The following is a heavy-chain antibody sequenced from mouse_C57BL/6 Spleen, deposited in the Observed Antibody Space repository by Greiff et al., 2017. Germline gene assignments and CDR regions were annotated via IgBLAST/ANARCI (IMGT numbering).Heavy chain of an antibody. CDR1: GYTFTSYW. CDR2: IHPNSGST. J-gene: IGHJ3*01. V-gene: IGHV1-64*01. Sequence: VQLQQPGAELVKPGASVKLSCKASGYTFTSYWMHWVKQRPGQGLEWIGMIHPNSGSTNYNEKFKSKATLTVDNSSSTAYMQLSSLTSEDSAVYYCARWELTGTTYWGQGTLVTVSA. D-gene: IGHD4-1*01. CDR3: ARWELTGTTY.